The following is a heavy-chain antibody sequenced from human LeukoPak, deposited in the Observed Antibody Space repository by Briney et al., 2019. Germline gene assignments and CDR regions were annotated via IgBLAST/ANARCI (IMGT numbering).Heavy chain of an antibody. D-gene: IGHD5-12*01. Sequence: GGSLRLSCGASGFTFGTYWMHWVRQAPGKGLGWVSGINSDGGTTTYADSVKGRFTISRDNAKNSLYLQMNSLRAEDTAVYYCARDGGYDFDPNAFDIWGQGTMVTVSS. CDR3: ARDGGYDFDPNAFDI. J-gene: IGHJ3*02. CDR2: INSDGGTT. V-gene: IGHV3-74*01. CDR1: GFTFGTYW.